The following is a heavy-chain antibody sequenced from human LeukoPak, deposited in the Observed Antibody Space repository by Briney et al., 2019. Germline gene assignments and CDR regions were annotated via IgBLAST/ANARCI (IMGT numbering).Heavy chain of an antibody. V-gene: IGHV1-69*13. D-gene: IGHD3-22*01. CDR2: IIPISGTA. CDR3: ARDIGNYYDSRPAFDI. CDR1: GYTFTSYD. Sequence: SVKVSCKASGYTFTSYDIHWVRQATGQGLEWMGGIIPISGTANYAQKFQGRVTITADESTSTAYMELSSLRSEDTAVYYCARDIGNYYDSRPAFDIWGQGTMVTVSS. J-gene: IGHJ3*02.